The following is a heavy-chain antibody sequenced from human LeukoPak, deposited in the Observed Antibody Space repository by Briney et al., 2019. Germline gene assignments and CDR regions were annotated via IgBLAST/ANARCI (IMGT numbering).Heavy chain of an antibody. CDR1: GGSISSYY. CDR2: IFYSGSS. D-gene: IGHD3-10*02. Sequence: SETLSLTCTVSGGSISSYYWSWIRQPPGKGLEWIGYIFYSGSSNHNPSLKSRVTISVDTSKNQFSLRLSSVTAADTAVFYCARGVRRPLNVGVTHFDFRGQGTLVTVSS. V-gene: IGHV4-59*01. J-gene: IGHJ4*02. CDR3: ARGVRRPLNVGVTHFDF.